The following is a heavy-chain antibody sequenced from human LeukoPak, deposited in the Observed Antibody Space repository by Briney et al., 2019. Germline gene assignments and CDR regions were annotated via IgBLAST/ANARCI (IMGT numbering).Heavy chain of an antibody. J-gene: IGHJ4*02. CDR2: INSDGSST. CDR3: ARDRDHYFDY. V-gene: IGHV3-74*01. CDR1: GFTFSSYW. D-gene: IGHD5-24*01. Sequence: GGPLRLSCAASGFTFSSYWMHWVRQAPGKGLVWVSHINSDGSSTSYADSVKGRFTISRDNAKNTLYLQMNSLRAEDTAVYYCARDRDHYFDYWGQGTLVTVSS.